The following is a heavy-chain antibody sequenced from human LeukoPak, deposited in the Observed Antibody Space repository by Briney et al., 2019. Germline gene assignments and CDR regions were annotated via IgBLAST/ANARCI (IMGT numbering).Heavy chain of an antibody. CDR3: ARDRAVGWFDP. Sequence: SQTLPLTCTVSGGSISSGGYYWSWIRQHPGKGLEWIGYIYYSGSTYYNPSLKSRVTISVDTSKNQFSLKLSSVTAADTAVYYCARDRAVGWFDPWGQGTLVTVSS. V-gene: IGHV4-31*03. J-gene: IGHJ5*02. CDR2: IYYSGST. CDR1: GGSISSGGYY.